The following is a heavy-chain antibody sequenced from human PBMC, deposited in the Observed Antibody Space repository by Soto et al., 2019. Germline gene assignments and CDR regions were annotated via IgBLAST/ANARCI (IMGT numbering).Heavy chain of an antibody. CDR3: TARYFDWLLYGAWFDP. Sequence: EVQLVESGGGLVKPGGSLRLSCAASGFTISNAWMNWVRQAPGKGLEWVGRIKRKTDGGTTDYAAPAKGRFTISRDDSKNTLYLQMNSLKTEDTDVYYCTARYFDWLLYGAWFDPWGQGTLVTVSS. D-gene: IGHD3-9*01. CDR2: IKRKTDGGTT. V-gene: IGHV3-15*07. J-gene: IGHJ5*02. CDR1: GFTISNAW.